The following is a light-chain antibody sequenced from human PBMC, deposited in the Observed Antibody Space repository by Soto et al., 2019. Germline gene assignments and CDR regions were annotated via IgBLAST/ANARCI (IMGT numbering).Light chain of an antibody. CDR1: SSDVGDFNY. CDR3: SSYAGSNNIVL. CDR2: EVT. Sequence: QSALTQPPSASGSPGQSVPISCTGTSSDVGDFNYVSWYQQHPGKAPKLMIYEVTKRPSGVPDRFSGSRSGNTASLTVSGLQAEDEADYYCSSYAGSNNIVLFGRGTKLTVL. V-gene: IGLV2-8*01. J-gene: IGLJ2*01.